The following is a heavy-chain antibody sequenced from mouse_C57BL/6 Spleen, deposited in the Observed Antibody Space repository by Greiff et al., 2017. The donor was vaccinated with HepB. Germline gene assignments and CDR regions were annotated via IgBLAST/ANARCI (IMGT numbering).Heavy chain of an antibody. D-gene: IGHD2-1*01. CDR1: GFNIKDYY. J-gene: IGHJ4*01. CDR3: AREDGNQLFYYAMDY. CDR2: IDPEDGET. V-gene: IGHV14-2*01. Sequence: EVQLQESGAELVKPGASVKLSCTASGFNIKDYYMHWVKQRTEQGLEWIGRIDPEDGETKYAPKFQGKATITADTSSNTAYLQLSSLTSEDTAVYYCAREDGNQLFYYAMDYWGQGTSVTVSS.